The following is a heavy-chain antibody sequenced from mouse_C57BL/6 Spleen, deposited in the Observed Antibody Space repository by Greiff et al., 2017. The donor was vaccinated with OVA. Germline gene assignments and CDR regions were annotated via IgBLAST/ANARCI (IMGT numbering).Heavy chain of an antibody. CDR1: GYTFTDYE. CDR3: TRGLGLGSEDSSGYPAMDY. Sequence: QVQLQQSGAELVRPGASVTLSCKASGYTFTDYEMHWVKQTPVHGLEWIGAIDPETGGTAYNQKFKGKAILTADKSSSTAYMELRSLTSEDSAVYYCTRGLGLGSEDSSGYPAMDYWGQGTSVTVSS. D-gene: IGHD3-2*02. CDR2: IDPETGGT. J-gene: IGHJ4*01. V-gene: IGHV1-15*01.